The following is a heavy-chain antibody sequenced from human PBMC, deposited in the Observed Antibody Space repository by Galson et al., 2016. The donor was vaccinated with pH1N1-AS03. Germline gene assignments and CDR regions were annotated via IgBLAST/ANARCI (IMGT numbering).Heavy chain of an antibody. J-gene: IGHJ6*02. Sequence: SLRLSCAASGFTFSDAWMSWVRQAPGKGLEWVGRLKGKTGGGTADYAAPVKGRFTISRDDSKNTLYLQMNSLKTEDTAVYYCTTRSHYNYGMDVWGQGTTVTVSS. V-gene: IGHV3-15*01. CDR3: TTRSHYNYGMDV. CDR2: LKGKTGGGTA. CDR1: GFTFSDAW.